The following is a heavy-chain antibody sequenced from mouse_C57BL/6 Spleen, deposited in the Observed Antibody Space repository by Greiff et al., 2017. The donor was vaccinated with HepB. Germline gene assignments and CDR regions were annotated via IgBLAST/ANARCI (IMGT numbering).Heavy chain of an antibody. CDR3: TRPGDYYGSSYGYFDY. V-gene: IGHV1-15*01. CDR2: IDPETGGT. CDR1: GYTFTDYE. D-gene: IGHD1-1*01. J-gene: IGHJ2*01. Sequence: QVHVKQSGAELVRPGASVTLSCKASGYTFTDYEMHWVKQTPVHGLEWIGAIDPETGGTAYNQKFKGKAILTADKSSSTAYMELRSLTSEDSAVYYCTRPGDYYGSSYGYFDYWGQGTTLTVSS.